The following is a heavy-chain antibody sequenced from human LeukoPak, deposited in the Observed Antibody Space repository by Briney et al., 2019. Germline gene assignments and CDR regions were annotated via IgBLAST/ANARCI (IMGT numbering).Heavy chain of an antibody. V-gene: IGHV4-4*07. CDR1: GFTFSSSA. D-gene: IGHD6-13*01. CDR3: ARFRMTASATAAFDL. Sequence: GSLRLSCAASGFTFSSSAMHWIRQSAGKGLEWVGRIYSHGNANYNPSLNSRVTMSLDTSKNQFSLKLTSVTAADTAVYYCARFRMTASATAAFDLWGQGTLVTVSS. CDR2: IYSHGNA. J-gene: IGHJ3*01.